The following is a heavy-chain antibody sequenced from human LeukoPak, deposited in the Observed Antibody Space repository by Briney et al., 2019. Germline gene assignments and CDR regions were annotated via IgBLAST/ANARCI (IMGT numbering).Heavy chain of an antibody. J-gene: IGHJ4*02. CDR3: ARDQATVTTRRAYFDY. D-gene: IGHD4-17*01. CDR1: GYTFTSYG. V-gene: IGHV1-18*01. Sequence: ASVKVSCKASGYTFTSYGISWVRQATGQGLEWMGWISAYNGNTNYAQKLQGRVTMTTDTSTSTAYMELRSLRSDDTAVYYCARDQATVTTRRAYFDYWGQGTLVTVSS. CDR2: ISAYNGNT.